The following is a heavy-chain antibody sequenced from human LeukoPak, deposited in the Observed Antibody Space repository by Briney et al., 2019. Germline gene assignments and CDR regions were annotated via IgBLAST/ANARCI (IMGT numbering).Heavy chain of an antibody. CDR1: GGSISSYY. CDR3: AREDSSSRLYYCYMDV. V-gene: IGHV4-4*07. Sequence: SETLSLTCTVSGGSISSYYWSWIRQPAGKGLEWIGRIYTSGSTNYNPSLKSRVTMSVDTSKNQFSLKLSSVTAADTAVYYCAREDSSSRLYYCYMDVWGKGTTVTISS. J-gene: IGHJ6*03. CDR2: IYTSGST. D-gene: IGHD6-13*01.